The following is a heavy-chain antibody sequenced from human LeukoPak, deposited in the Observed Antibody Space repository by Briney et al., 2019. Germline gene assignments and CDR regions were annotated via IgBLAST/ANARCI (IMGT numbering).Heavy chain of an antibody. CDR1: GFTFSSDW. D-gene: IGHD4-17*01. Sequence: GGSLRLSCAASGFTFSSDWMHWVRHAQGKGLVWVSSINSDGSSTSYADSVKGGFTISRDNAKNTLYLEMNSLRAEDTAVYCCSRGDDYGDYVRDWGQGTLVTVSS. V-gene: IGHV3-74*01. CDR2: INSDGSST. J-gene: IGHJ4*02. CDR3: SRGDDYGDYVRD.